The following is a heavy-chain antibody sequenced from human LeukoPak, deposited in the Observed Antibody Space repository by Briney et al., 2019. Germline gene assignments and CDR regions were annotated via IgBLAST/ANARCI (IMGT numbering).Heavy chain of an antibody. CDR3: ARDQFAFGLFDY. V-gene: IGHV3-53*01. CDR1: WSTVSSNY. J-gene: IGHJ4*02. Sequence: GGSLRLSFAASWSTVSSNYMSWVRQAPGKGLEWVSVIYSGGSTYYADSVKGRFTISRDSSKNTLYLQMNSLRAEDTAVYYCARDQFAFGLFDYWGQGTLVTVSS. D-gene: IGHD3/OR15-3a*01. CDR2: IYSGGST.